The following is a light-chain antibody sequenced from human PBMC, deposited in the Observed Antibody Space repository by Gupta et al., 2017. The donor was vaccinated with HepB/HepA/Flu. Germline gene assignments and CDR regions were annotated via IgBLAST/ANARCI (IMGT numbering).Light chain of an antibody. CDR2: WAS. V-gene: IGKV4-1*01. CDR1: QSVVHSTNNKNY. CDR3: QQYYRTPYT. Sequence: IVLTQFPASLAASLAVRAPINCKSSQSVVHSTNNKNYLALYQQKAGQPPKLLIYWASTRESGVPDRCSGSGSETDYTLTISSLQAEDVAIYYCQQYYRTPYTFGQGPSWRSN. J-gene: IGKJ2*01.